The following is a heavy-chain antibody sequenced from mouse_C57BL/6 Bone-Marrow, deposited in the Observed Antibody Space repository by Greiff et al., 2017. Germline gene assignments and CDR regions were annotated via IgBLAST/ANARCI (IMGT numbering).Heavy chain of an antibody. CDR2: IYPRNSDT. CDR1: GYTFTSYW. J-gene: IGHJ1*03. V-gene: IGHV1-5*01. Sequence: EVKLVESGTVLARPGASVKMSCKTSGYTFTSYWMHWVKQRPGKGLEWIGAIYPRNSDTSYNQKFKGKAKLTAVTSASTAYMELSSLTNEDSAVYYCTLYDGVPFDVGGTGTTVTVSS. CDR3: TLYDGVPFDV. D-gene: IGHD2-3*01.